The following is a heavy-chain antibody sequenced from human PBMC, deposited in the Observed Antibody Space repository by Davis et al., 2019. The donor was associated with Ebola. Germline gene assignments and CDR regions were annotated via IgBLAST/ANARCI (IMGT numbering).Heavy chain of an antibody. CDR3: AREIAVPLTDAFDL. D-gene: IGHD6-19*01. V-gene: IGHV1-69*13. CDR2: VNSIFGTP. Sequence: SVKVSCKASGGTFSSYAISWVRQAPGQGLEWMGGVNSIFGTPKYARKFQGRITITADESTRTVYMELSSLRSEDTAIYFCAREIAVPLTDAFDLWGQGTPVTVSS. J-gene: IGHJ3*01. CDR1: GGTFSSYA.